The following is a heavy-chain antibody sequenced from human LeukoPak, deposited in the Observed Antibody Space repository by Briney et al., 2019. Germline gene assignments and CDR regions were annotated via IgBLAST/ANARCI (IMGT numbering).Heavy chain of an antibody. CDR2: ISNSGKTI. CDR1: GFTFSSYE. Sequence: GGSLRLSCAASGFTFSSYEMNWVRQAPGKGLEWVSYISNSGKTIYYADSVKGRFTISRDNAKNSLYLQMNSLRAEDTAVYYCARVRWELRGNYFDYWGQGTLVTVSS. D-gene: IGHD1-26*01. J-gene: IGHJ4*02. CDR3: ARVRWELRGNYFDY. V-gene: IGHV3-48*03.